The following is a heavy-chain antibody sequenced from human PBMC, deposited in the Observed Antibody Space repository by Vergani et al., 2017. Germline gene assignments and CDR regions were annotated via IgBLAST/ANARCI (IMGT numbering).Heavy chain of an antibody. Sequence: QVQLVQSGAEVKKPGASVKVSCKASGYTFTSYAMHWVRQAPGQRLEWMGWINAGNGNTKYSQTFQGRVTITRDTSASTAYIELSSLRSDDTAVYYCARDEGYYYDSSGYYYSCGLSYWGQGTLVTVSS. J-gene: IGHJ4*02. D-gene: IGHD3-22*01. CDR1: GYTFTSYA. CDR2: INAGNGNT. V-gene: IGHV1-3*01. CDR3: ARDEGYYYDSSGYYYSCGLSY.